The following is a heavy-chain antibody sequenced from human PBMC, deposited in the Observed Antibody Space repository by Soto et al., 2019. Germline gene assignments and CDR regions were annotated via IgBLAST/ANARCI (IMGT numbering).Heavy chain of an antibody. D-gene: IGHD2-21*02. CDR1: GFTFSSFA. J-gene: IGHJ6*02. CDR3: AKLAIGDSYYYGMDV. Sequence: GGSLRLSCAASGFTFSSFAMNWVRQAPGKGLEWVSGIDSGGGTNYADSVKGRFTISRDNSGNTLYLQMNSLRAEDTAVYFCAKLAIGDSYYYGMDVWGQGTTVTVSS. V-gene: IGHV3-23*01. CDR2: IDSGGGT.